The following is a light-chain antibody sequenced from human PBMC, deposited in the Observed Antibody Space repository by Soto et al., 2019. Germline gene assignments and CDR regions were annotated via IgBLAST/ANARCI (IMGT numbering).Light chain of an antibody. CDR2: GAS. Sequence: EIVLTQSPGTLSLSPGERANLSCRASQSVSSSYLAWYQQKPGQAPRLPIYGASSSATGIPDRFSGSGSGTDFTLTISRLEPEDFAVYYCQQYGSSSYTFGRGTKLEIK. CDR3: QQYGSSSYT. CDR1: QSVSSSY. V-gene: IGKV3-20*01. J-gene: IGKJ2*01.